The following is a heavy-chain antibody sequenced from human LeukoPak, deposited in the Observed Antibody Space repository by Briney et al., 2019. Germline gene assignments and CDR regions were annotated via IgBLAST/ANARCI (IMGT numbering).Heavy chain of an antibody. D-gene: IGHD3-10*01. CDR1: GGSISSGGYY. CDR3: ARVQGSGSYYDY. CDR2: IYYSGST. V-gene: IGHV4-31*03. Sequence: SETLSLTCTVSGGSISSGGYYWSWIRQHPGKGLEWIGYIYYSGSTYYNPSLKSRVTISVDTSKDQFSLKLSSVTAADTAVYYCARVQGSGSYYDYWGQGTLVTVSS. J-gene: IGHJ4*02.